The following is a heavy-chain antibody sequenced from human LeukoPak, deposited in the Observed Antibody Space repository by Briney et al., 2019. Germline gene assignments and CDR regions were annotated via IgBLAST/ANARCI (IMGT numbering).Heavy chain of an antibody. D-gene: IGHD3-9*01. J-gene: IGHJ5*02. V-gene: IGHV3-21*01. Sequence: PGRSLRLSCAASGFTFSSYSMNWVRQAPGKGLEWLSSISSSSSYIYYADSVKGRFTISRDNAKNSLYLQMNSLRAEDTAVYYCARDSPLRILTGYPNWFDPWGQGTLVTVSS. CDR1: GFTFSSYS. CDR2: ISSSSSYI. CDR3: ARDSPLRILTGYPNWFDP.